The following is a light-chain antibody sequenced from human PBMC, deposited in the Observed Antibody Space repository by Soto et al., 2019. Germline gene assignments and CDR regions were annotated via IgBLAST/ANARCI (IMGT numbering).Light chain of an antibody. V-gene: IGKV3-15*01. J-gene: IGKJ1*01. CDR2: GAS. Sequence: EIVMTQSPATLSVSPGERATLSCRASQSVSSNLAGYQQKPGQAPRLLIYGASTRATGIPARFSGSGSGTEFTLTVSSLQSEDFEVYYCQQYNNWPRTFGQGTKVASK. CDR3: QQYNNWPRT. CDR1: QSVSSN.